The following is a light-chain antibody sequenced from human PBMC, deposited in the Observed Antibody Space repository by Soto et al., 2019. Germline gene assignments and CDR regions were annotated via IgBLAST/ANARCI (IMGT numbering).Light chain of an antibody. J-gene: IGKJ1*01. V-gene: IGKV3-20*01. Sequence: EIVLTQSPGTLSLSPADRATLSCRASETVTGKYLAWYQQKVGQAPRLLIFAASNRATGIPDRFSGSGSGTDFTLPISRREPEDFAMYFCQQYSSTPQTFGQGTKVEIK. CDR3: QQYSSTPQT. CDR2: AAS. CDR1: ETVTGKY.